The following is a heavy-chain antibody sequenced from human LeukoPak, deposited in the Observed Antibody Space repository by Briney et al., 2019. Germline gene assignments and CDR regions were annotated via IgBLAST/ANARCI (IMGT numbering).Heavy chain of an antibody. CDR3: ARDIGYQSQYYYDSSGYYNWFDP. D-gene: IGHD3-22*01. CDR1: GGSITSYY. J-gene: IGHJ5*02. CDR2: IYPSVTT. V-gene: IGHV4-4*07. Sequence: SETLSLTCTVSGGSITSYYWNWIRQPAGKALEWIGRIYPSVTTNYNPSLKSRATMSVDTSKNQFSLKLTSVTAADTAVYYCARDIGYQSQYYYDSSGYYNWFDPWGQGTLVTVSS.